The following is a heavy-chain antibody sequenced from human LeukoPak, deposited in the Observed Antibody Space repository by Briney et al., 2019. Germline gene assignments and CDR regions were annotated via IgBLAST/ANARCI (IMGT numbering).Heavy chain of an antibody. Sequence: GASVKVSCKASGYTFTSYGISWVRQAPGQGLEWMGWISAYNGNTNYAQKLQGRVTMTTDTSTSTAYMELRSLRSDDTAVYYCARDSSSTFGDAEHWFDPWGQGTLVTVSS. J-gene: IGHJ5*02. V-gene: IGHV1-18*01. CDR1: GYTFTSYG. D-gene: IGHD6-6*01. CDR2: ISAYNGNT. CDR3: ARDSSSTFGDAEHWFDP.